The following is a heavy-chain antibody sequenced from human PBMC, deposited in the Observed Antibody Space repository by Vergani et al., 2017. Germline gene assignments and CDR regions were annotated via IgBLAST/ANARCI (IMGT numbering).Heavy chain of an antibody. J-gene: IGHJ3*02. D-gene: IGHD2-2*02. CDR3: AVDTAAIASDI. Sequence: EVQLVESGGGLVQPGGSLRLSCAASGFTFSSYEMNWVRQAPGKGLEWVSYISSSGSTIYYADSVKGRFTISRDNAKNSLYLQMNSLRAEDTAVYYCAVDTAAIASDIWGQGTMVTVSS. V-gene: IGHV3-48*03. CDR1: GFTFSSYE. CDR2: ISSSGSTI.